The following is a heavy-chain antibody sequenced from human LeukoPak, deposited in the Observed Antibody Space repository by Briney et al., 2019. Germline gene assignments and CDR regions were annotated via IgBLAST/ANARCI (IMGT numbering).Heavy chain of an antibody. CDR1: GYTFTSYG. V-gene: IGHV1-18*01. D-gene: IGHD3-10*01. CDR3: ASPGGSGSYFSFVY. J-gene: IGHJ4*02. Sequence: ASVKVSCKASGYTFTSYGISWVRQAPGQGLEWMGWISAYNGNTNYAQKLQGRVTMTTDTSTSTAYMELRSLRSDDTAVYYCASPGGSGSYFSFVYWGQGTLVTVSS. CDR2: ISAYNGNT.